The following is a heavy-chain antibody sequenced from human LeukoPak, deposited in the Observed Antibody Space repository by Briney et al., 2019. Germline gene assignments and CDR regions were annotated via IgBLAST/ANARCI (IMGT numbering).Heavy chain of an antibody. Sequence: GGSLGLSCAASGFTFSSYAMSWVRQAPGKGLEWVSAISGSGGSTYYADSVKGRFTISRDNSKNTLYLQMNSLRAEDTAVYYCAKNDENYDILTGYSWYFDYWGQGTLVTVSS. V-gene: IGHV3-23*01. CDR2: ISGSGGST. D-gene: IGHD3-9*01. CDR3: AKNDENYDILTGYSWYFDY. J-gene: IGHJ4*02. CDR1: GFTFSSYA.